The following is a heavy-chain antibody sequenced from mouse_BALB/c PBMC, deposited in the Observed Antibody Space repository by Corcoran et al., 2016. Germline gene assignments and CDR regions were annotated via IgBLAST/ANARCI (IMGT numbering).Heavy chain of an antibody. CDR2: IDPANGNT. Sequence: EVQLQQSGAELVKPGASVKLSCTASGFNIKDTYMHWVKQRPEQSLEWIGRIDPANGNTKYDPKFQGKATITADTSSNTAYLQLSSLTSEDTAVYYCARGDWYFDVWGAGTTVTVSS. V-gene: IGHV14-3*02. CDR3: ARGDWYFDV. CDR1: GFNIKDTY. J-gene: IGHJ1*01.